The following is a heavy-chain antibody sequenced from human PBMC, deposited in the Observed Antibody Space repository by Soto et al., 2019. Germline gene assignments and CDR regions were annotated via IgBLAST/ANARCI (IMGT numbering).Heavy chain of an antibody. CDR3: ASSSYDVWSGYITYPFDP. D-gene: IGHD3-3*01. CDR2: IWYDGSNK. CDR1: GFTFSSYG. Sequence: QVQLVESGGGVVQPGRSLRLSCAASGFTFSSYGMHWVRQAPGKGLEWVAVIWYDGSNKYYADSVKGRVTISRDNSKNTRYLQMNSMGAEDTAVYYCASSSYDVWSGYITYPFDPWGQGTLVTVSS. V-gene: IGHV3-33*01. J-gene: IGHJ5*02.